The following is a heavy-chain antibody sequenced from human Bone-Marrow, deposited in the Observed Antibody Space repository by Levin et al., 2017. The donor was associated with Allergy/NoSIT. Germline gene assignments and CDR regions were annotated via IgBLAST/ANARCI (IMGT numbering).Heavy chain of an antibody. CDR3: ARIVSRVMPTTAAY. CDR2: INANSGDT. V-gene: IGHV1-2*02. Sequence: ASVKVSCKASGFTFTDYYIHWVRQAPGQGLEWMGWINANSGDTNSAQKFQGRVTLTRDTSITTAFLDLNSLRPDDTALYYCARIVSRVMPTTAAYWGQGTLVNVSS. CDR1: GFTFTDYY. J-gene: IGHJ4*02. D-gene: IGHD1-1*01.